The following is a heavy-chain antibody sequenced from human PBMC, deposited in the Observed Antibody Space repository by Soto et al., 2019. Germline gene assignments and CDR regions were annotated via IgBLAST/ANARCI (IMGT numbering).Heavy chain of an antibody. V-gene: IGHV1-69*08. D-gene: IGHD3-10*01. CDR1: GGTFSSYT. J-gene: IGHJ4*02. CDR3: AREEYYYGSGAFFDY. CDR2: IIPILGIA. Sequence: QVQLVQSGAEVKKPGSSVKVSCKASGGTFSSYTISWVRQAPGQGLEWMGRIIPILGIANYAQKFQGRVTITADQSTSTAYMELSSLRSEDTAVYYCAREEYYYGSGAFFDYWGQGTLGTVSS.